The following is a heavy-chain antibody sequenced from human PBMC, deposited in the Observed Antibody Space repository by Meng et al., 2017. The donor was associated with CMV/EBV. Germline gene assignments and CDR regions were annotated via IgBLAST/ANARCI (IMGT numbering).Heavy chain of an antibody. Sequence: ASVKVSCKASGYTFTGYYMHWVRQAPGQGLEWMGWINPNSGGTNYAQKFQGRVTMTRDTPISTAYMELSRLRSDDTAVYYCAREDIVVVPAATYNWFDPWGQGTLVTVSS. CDR2: INPNSGGT. V-gene: IGHV1-2*02. CDR3: AREDIVVVPAATYNWFDP. CDR1: GYTFTGYY. D-gene: IGHD2-2*01. J-gene: IGHJ5*02.